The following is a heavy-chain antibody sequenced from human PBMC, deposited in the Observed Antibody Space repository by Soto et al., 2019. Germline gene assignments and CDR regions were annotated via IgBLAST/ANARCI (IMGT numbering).Heavy chain of an antibody. J-gene: IGHJ5*02. CDR2: IYSSGNT. Sequence: PSETLSLTCSVSGGTISGYYWTWIRQPAGKGLEWIGRIYSSGNTKYNPSLQSRVTMSLDTSNNQFSLRLTSVTAADTVVYYCARGQRFSDWFDPWGQGTLVTVS. D-gene: IGHD3-3*01. CDR1: GGTISGYY. CDR3: ARGQRFSDWFDP. V-gene: IGHV4-4*07.